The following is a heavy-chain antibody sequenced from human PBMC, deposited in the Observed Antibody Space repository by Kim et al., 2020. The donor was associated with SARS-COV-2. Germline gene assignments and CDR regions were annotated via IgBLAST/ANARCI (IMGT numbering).Heavy chain of an antibody. D-gene: IGHD6-19*01. CDR1: GGSFSGYY. CDR2: INHSGST. CDR3: SIAVAGTKGYYFDY. Sequence: SETLSLTCAVYGGSFSGYYWSWIRQPPGKGLEWIGEINHSGSTNYNPSLKSRVTISVDTSKNQFSLKLSSVTAADTAVYYCSIAVAGTKGYYFDYWGQGTLVTVSS. J-gene: IGHJ4*02. V-gene: IGHV4-34*01.